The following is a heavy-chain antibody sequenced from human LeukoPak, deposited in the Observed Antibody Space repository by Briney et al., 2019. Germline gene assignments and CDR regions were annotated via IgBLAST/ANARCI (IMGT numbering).Heavy chain of an antibody. CDR1: AYTFTKYR. Sequence: GESLKISCKGSAYTFTKYRIGWVRQMPGKGLEWMGIIYPGDSDTRYRPSFQGQGPMSGDKAISTAYLQWSSLKASDTAMFYCGRHDSVVGMSIDHWGEGSLVTVSS. V-gene: IGHV5-51*01. J-gene: IGHJ4*02. CDR3: GRHDSVVGMSIDH. D-gene: IGHD3-22*01. CDR2: IYPGDSDT.